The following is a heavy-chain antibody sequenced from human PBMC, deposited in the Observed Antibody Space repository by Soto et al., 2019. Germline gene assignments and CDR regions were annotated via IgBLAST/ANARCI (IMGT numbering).Heavy chain of an antibody. CDR3: ARVGPWVPYYYDSSPYTFENWFDP. D-gene: IGHD3-22*01. CDR2: IYDSGST. Sequence: SETLSLTCTVSGGSIRNYYWSWIRQPPGKGLEWIGHIYDSGSTYYNPSLNSRVTLSIDMTNNHVSLILNSVTAADTAVYYCARVGPWVPYYYDSSPYTFENWFDPWGQGTLVTVSS. CDR1: GGSIRNYY. V-gene: IGHV4-59*08. J-gene: IGHJ5*02.